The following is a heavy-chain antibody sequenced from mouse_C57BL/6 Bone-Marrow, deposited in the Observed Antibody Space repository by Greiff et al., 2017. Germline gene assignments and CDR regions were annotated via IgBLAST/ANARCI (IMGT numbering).Heavy chain of an antibody. Sequence: HVTLKESGPGILQPSQTLSLTCSFSGFSLSTFGMGVGWIRQPSGNGLEWLAHIWWDDDKYYNPALKSRPSTSKDTSKNQVFLRIANVDTAVTATYYCAQSNYVLDYWGQGTTLTVSS. CDR2: IWWDDDK. V-gene: IGHV8-8*01. CDR1: GFSLSTFGMG. CDR3: AQSNYVLDY. D-gene: IGHD2-5*01. J-gene: IGHJ2*01.